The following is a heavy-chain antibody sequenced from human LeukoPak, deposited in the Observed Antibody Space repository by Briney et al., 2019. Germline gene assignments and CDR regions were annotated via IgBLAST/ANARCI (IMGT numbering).Heavy chain of an antibody. D-gene: IGHD1-26*01. V-gene: IGHV4-59*01. J-gene: IGHJ4*02. CDR2: IHYTGTT. Sequence: SETLSLTCTVSGGSISGDYWSWIRQPPGKGLEWVGYIHYTGTTNYNPSLKSRVTISVDTSKDQFSLKLSSVTAADTAVYYCARLQGGSTAVFDYWGQGALVSVSS. CDR1: GGSISGDY. CDR3: ARLQGGSTAVFDY.